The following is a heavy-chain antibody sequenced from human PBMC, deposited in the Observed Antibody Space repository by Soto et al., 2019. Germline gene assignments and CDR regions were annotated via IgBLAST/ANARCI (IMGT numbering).Heavy chain of an antibody. J-gene: IGHJ6*02. CDR3: ARHEATYYHFYVMAV. CDR2: IHPGESDT. V-gene: IGHV5-51*01. Sequence: TGESLKISCKSYGYSFTTYWIAWVRQMPGKGLEWMGSIHPGESDTRYSPSFQGQVTISADRSITTAYLQWSSLKASDTAMYYCARHEATYYHFYVMAVSGQGTTVPVSS. CDR1: GYSFTTYW.